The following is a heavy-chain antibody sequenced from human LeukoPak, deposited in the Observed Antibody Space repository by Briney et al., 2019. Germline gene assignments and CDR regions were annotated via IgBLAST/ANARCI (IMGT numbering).Heavy chain of an antibody. CDR3: AQQHLEADAFDI. CDR1: GYTFTSYY. D-gene: IGHD6-13*01. Sequence: ASVNVSCKASGYTFTSYYIHWVRQAPGQGLEWMGIINPSGGSTSYAQKFQGRVTMTSDTSTSTVYMELSSLRSEDTAVYYCAQQHLEADAFDIWGQGTMVTVSS. V-gene: IGHV1-46*01. CDR2: INPSGGST. J-gene: IGHJ3*02.